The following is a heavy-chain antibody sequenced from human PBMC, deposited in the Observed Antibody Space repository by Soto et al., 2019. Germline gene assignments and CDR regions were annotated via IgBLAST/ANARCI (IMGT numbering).Heavy chain of an antibody. J-gene: IGHJ5*02. V-gene: IGHV3-11*01. CDR1: GLTFTDYE. Sequence: GGSLILSSASSGLTFTDYEMSWIRQAPGKGLEWVSYISYSGTTIYYADSVRGRFAISRDNAEKSLYLHMNSLRAEDTAVYYCTRPCRYCNGGGPGNWFDPWGQGTLVTVSS. CDR2: ISYSGTTI. D-gene: IGHD2-8*02. CDR3: TRPCRYCNGGGPGNWFDP.